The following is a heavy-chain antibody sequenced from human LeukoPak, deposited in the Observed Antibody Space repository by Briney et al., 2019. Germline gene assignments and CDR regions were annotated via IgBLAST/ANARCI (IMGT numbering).Heavy chain of an antibody. Sequence: GGSLRLSCAASEFTFSKYNMNWVRQAPGKGLEWVSSLSSSSSYIYYADSVKGRFTISRDNAKNSLYLQMNSLRAEDTAVYYCARGYYHSGGYFFDYWGQGTLVTVSS. CDR2: LSSSSSYI. V-gene: IGHV3-21*01. J-gene: IGHJ4*02. D-gene: IGHD3-22*01. CDR1: EFTFSKYN. CDR3: ARGYYHSGGYFFDY.